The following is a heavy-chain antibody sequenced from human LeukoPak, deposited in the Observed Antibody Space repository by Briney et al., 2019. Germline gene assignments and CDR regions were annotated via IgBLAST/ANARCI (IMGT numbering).Heavy chain of an antibody. Sequence: GASVKVSCKASGYTFTSYYMHWVRQAPGQGLEWMGIINPSGGSTSYAQKFQGRVTMTRDTSTSTAHMELSSLRSEDTAVYYCATAPPSYDILTGPTKDYMDVWGKGTTVTVSS. CDR2: INPSGGST. J-gene: IGHJ6*03. CDR3: ATAPPSYDILTGPTKDYMDV. V-gene: IGHV1-46*01. CDR1: GYTFTSYY. D-gene: IGHD3-9*01.